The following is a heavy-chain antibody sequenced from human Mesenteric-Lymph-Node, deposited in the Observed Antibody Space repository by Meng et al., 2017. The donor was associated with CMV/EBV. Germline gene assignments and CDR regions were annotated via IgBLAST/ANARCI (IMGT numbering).Heavy chain of an antibody. CDR3: AREGVYFDY. CDR2: IYYSGGT. V-gene: IGHV4-59*12. J-gene: IGHJ4*02. Sequence: SETLSLTCTVSGASISSYYWSWIRQPPGEGLEWIGHIYYSGGTNYNPSLKSRVTISIDTSKNQFSLKLSSVTAADTAVYYCAREGVYFDYWGQGTLVTVSS. D-gene: IGHD2-8*01. CDR1: GASISSYY.